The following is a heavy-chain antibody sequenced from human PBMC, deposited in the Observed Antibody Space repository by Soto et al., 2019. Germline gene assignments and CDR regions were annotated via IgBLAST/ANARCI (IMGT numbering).Heavy chain of an antibody. CDR2: IYYSGST. V-gene: IGHV4-61*01. D-gene: IGHD6-19*01. CDR1: GGSVSSGSYY. J-gene: IGHJ4*02. CDR3: ARDRGSGWYVDY. Sequence: GSLRLSCTVSGGSVSSGSYYWSWIRQPPGKGLEWIGYIYYSGSTNYNPSLKSRVTISVDTSKNQFSLKLSSVTAADTAVYYCARDRGSGWYVDYWGQGTLVTVSS.